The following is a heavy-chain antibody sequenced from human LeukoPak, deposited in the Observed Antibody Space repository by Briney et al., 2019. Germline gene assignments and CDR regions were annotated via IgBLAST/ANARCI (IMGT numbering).Heavy chain of an antibody. D-gene: IGHD3-22*01. CDR1: GFTFSSYS. J-gene: IGHJ4*02. CDR2: ISSSSSYI. V-gene: IGHV3-21*01. Sequence: GGSLRLSCAASGFTFSSYSMNWVRQAPGKGLEWVSSISSSSSYIYYADSVKGRFTISRDNAKNSLYLQMNSLRAEDTAVYYCARRDSSGYSYLDYWGQGTLVTVSS. CDR3: ARRDSSGYSYLDY.